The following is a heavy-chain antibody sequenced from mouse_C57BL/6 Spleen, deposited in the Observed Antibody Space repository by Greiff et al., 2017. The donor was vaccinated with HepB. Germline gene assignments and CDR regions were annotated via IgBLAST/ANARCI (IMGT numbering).Heavy chain of an antibody. CDR3: ARGWANYAGNGDAVAY. V-gene: IGHV3-6*01. D-gene: IGHD1-1*02. J-gene: IGHJ4*01. Sequence: EVQLVESGPGLVKPSQSLSLTCSVTGYYITSGYYWNWIRQFPGNKLEWMGYISYDGSNNYNPSRKNRISITRDTTKNQIFLKWNSVTTEATATYYCARGWANYAGNGDAVAYWGPGTSVIVSS. CDR2: ISYDGSN. CDR1: GYYITSGYY.